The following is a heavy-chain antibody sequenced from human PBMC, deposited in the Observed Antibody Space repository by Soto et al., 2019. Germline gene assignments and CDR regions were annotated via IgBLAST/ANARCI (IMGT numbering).Heavy chain of an antibody. CDR1: GGSISSGGYY. CDR3: ARDRWFGELLSGGYYGMGV. J-gene: IGHJ6*02. V-gene: IGHV4-31*03. CDR2: LYYSGST. Sequence: SETLSLTCTVSGGSISSGGYYWSWIRLHPGNGLEGVGYLYYSGSTDYNPALKSRVTLSVDTSKNQFSLQLSSVTAADTAVYYCARDRWFGELLSGGYYGMGVWGQGTTVT. D-gene: IGHD3-10*01.